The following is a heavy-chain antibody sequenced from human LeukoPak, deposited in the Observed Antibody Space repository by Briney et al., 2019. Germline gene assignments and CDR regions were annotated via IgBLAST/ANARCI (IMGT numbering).Heavy chain of an antibody. CDR1: GYSISSGYY. CDR3: ARGITMVRGVIRTHLPVDY. V-gene: IGHV4-38-2*02. Sequence: SETLSLTCTVSGYSISSGYYWGWIRQPPGKGLEWIGSIYHSGSTYYNPSLKSRVTISVDTSKNQFSLKLSSVTAADTAVYYCARGITMVRGVIRTHLPVDYWGQGTLVTVSS. J-gene: IGHJ4*02. CDR2: IYHSGST. D-gene: IGHD3-10*01.